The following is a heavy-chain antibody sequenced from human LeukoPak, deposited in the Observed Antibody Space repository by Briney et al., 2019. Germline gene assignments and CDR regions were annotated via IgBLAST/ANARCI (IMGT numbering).Heavy chain of an antibody. Sequence: GGSLRLSCAASGFTFSSYSINWVRQAPGKGLEWVSSISSSSSYIYYADSVKGRFTISRDNAKNSLFLQMNSLRAEDTAVYYCASLRGYSYGHFDYWGQGTPVTVSS. CDR2: ISSSSSYI. D-gene: IGHD5-18*01. CDR1: GFTFSSYS. V-gene: IGHV3-21*01. J-gene: IGHJ4*02. CDR3: ASLRGYSYGHFDY.